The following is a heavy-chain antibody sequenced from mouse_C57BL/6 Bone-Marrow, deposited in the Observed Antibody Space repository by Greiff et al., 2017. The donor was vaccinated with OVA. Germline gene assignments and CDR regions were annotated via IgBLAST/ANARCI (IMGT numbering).Heavy chain of an antibody. CDR2: ISGGGGNT. Sequence: EVQGVESGGGLVKPGGSLKLSCAASGFTFSSYTMSWVRQTPEKRLEWVATISGGGGNTYYPDSVKGRFTISRDNAKNTLYLQMSSLRSEDTALYYCARHGLVPYAMDYWGQGTSVTVSS. CDR1: GFTFSSYT. D-gene: IGHD2-2*01. V-gene: IGHV5-9*01. J-gene: IGHJ4*01. CDR3: ARHGLVPYAMDY.